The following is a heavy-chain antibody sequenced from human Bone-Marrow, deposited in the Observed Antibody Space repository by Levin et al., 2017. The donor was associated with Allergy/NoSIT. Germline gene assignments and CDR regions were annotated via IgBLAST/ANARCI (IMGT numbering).Heavy chain of an antibody. CDR3: ARWYCANGYCYHLDY. D-gene: IGHD2-8*01. CDR2: IYYTGYT. V-gene: IGHV4-59*01. CDR1: GGSINNYY. J-gene: IGHJ4*02. Sequence: PSETLSLTCTVSGGSINNYYWSWVRQPPGKGLEWIGYIYYTGYTVFTPSLKSRVAMSVDTSKNQVSLTLISVTAADTAVYYCARWYCANGYCYHLDYWGQGTQVTVSS.